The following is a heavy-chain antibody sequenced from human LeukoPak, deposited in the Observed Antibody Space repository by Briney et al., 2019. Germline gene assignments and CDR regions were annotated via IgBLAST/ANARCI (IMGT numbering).Heavy chain of an antibody. J-gene: IGHJ4*02. V-gene: IGHV3-7*01. Sequence: LPGGSLRLSCAASRFTFSDYYMTWVRQAPGRGLEWVANIKEDGSEKNYVDSVKGRFTISRDNAKNSVYLLLNSLTPEDTAVYYCAGSTMGRGDPGLFDYWGQGTLVTVSS. CDR2: IKEDGSEK. D-gene: IGHD3-10*01. CDR1: RFTFSDYY. CDR3: AGSTMGRGDPGLFDY.